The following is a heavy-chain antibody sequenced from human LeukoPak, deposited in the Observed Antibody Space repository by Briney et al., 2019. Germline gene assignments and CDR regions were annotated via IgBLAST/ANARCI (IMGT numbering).Heavy chain of an antibody. J-gene: IGHJ1*01. CDR3: ARDSSSRYGYFQH. CDR2: TYYRSKWYN. D-gene: IGHD6-13*01. V-gene: IGHV6-1*01. CDR1: GDSVSSNSAA. Sequence: SQTLSLTCAISGDSVSSNSAAWNWIRQSPSRGLEWLGRTYYRSKWYNDYAVSVKSRISINPDTSKNQLSLQLNSVTPEDTAMYYCARDSSSRYGYFQHWGQGTLVTVSS.